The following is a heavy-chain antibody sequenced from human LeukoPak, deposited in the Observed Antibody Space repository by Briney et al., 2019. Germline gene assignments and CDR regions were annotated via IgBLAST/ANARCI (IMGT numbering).Heavy chain of an antibody. V-gene: IGHV4-39*01. CDR1: GGDIISRSHY. CDR2: VYYSGNT. Sequence: SETLSLTCTVSGGDIISRSHYWGWIRQPPGKGLEWIGSVYYSGNTYYNPSLKGRATISIDTPTSKNQFSLTLTSVTAADTAVYYCARHHAEILVPNDWGQGTLVTVSS. D-gene: IGHD1-1*01. J-gene: IGHJ4*02. CDR3: ARHHAEILVPND.